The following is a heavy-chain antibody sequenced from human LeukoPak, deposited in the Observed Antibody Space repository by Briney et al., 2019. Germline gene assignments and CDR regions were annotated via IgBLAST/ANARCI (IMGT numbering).Heavy chain of an antibody. CDR3: ARQPPQYYGMDV. J-gene: IGHJ6*02. CDR2: IYTSGST. D-gene: IGHD1-14*01. CDR1: GGSYSNYY. V-gene: IGHV4-4*07. Sequence: SETLSLTCTVSGGSYSNYYWSWIRQPAGKGLEWIGRIYTSGSTNYNPSVKSRITMSVDTSNNQFSLKLTSVTAADTAVYYCARQPPQYYGMDVWGQGTTVTVSS.